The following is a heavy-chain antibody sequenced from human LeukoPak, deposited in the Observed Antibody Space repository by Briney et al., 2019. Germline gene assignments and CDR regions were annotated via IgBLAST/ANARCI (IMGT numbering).Heavy chain of an antibody. Sequence: SETLSLTCTVSSGSISSSSHHWTWIRQPPGKGLEWIGSICYSGNTYYNPSLKSRVTISVDTSKNQFSLKLSSVTAADTAVYYCASRSSIWSGYQDTLYYFDSWGQGTLVTVSS. CDR3: ASRSSIWSGYQDTLYYFDS. V-gene: IGHV4-39*07. CDR1: SGSISSSSHH. D-gene: IGHD3-3*01. CDR2: ICYSGNT. J-gene: IGHJ4*02.